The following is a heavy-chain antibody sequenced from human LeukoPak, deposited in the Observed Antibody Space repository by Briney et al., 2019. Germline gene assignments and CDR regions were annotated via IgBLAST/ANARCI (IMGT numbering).Heavy chain of an antibody. V-gene: IGHV1-24*01. CDR1: GYTLTELS. J-gene: IGHJ4*02. D-gene: IGHD4-17*01. Sequence: ASVKVSCKVSGYTLTELSMHWVRQAPGKGREWMGGFDPEDGETIYAQKFQGRVTMTEDTSTDTAYMELSSLRSEDTAVYYCATGTTVTTPLDYWGQGTLVTVSS. CDR2: FDPEDGET. CDR3: ATGTTVTTPLDY.